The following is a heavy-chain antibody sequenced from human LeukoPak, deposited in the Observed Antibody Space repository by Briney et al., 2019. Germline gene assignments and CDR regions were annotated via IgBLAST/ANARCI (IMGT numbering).Heavy chain of an antibody. CDR2: ISGYNGNT. J-gene: IGHJ3*02. CDR3: ASLKNYYDSSGYLVTDAFDI. D-gene: IGHD3-22*01. CDR1: GYTFTTYN. V-gene: IGHV1-18*01. Sequence: ASVKVSCKASGYTFTTYNINWVRQAPGQGLEWMGWISGYNGNTNYAQKLQGRVTMTTDTSTSTAYMELRSLKSDDTAVYYCASLKNYYDSSGYLVTDAFDIWGQGTLVTVSS.